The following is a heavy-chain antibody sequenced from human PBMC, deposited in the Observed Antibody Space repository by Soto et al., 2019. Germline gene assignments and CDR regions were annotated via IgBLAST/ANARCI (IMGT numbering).Heavy chain of an antibody. CDR3: AKPRPDGFYDSSGYYYLAI. CDR2: MSGRGGST. J-gene: IGHJ3*02. Sequence: SGGWLRLSGAACGFTLSRYAMIWGGQAPGKGLEGGPAMSGRGGSTYYADSVKGRFTISRDNSNTTLYLQMNSLRAEDTAVYYCAKPRPDGFYDSSGYYYLAIWGQGTMVTVSS. D-gene: IGHD3-22*01. V-gene: IGHV3-23*01. CDR1: GFTLSRYA.